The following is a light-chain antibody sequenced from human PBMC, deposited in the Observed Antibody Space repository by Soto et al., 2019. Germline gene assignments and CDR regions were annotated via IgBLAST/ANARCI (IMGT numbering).Light chain of an antibody. CDR2: AAS. CDR3: QQYGSSPKT. CDR1: QSVISDY. V-gene: IGKV3-20*01. Sequence: EIVLTQSPGTLSLSPGEKGTLSCRASQSVISDYLAWYQQKPGQAPRLLIYAASTRATGIPDRFSGSGSGTDFTLTINRFEPEDFAVYYCQQYGSSPKTFGGGTKVDIK. J-gene: IGKJ4*02.